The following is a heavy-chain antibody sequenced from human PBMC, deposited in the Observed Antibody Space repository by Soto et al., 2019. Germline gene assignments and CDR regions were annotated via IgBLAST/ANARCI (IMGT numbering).Heavy chain of an antibody. CDR1: GGSIRNYY. CDR2: VYSTGTT. Sequence: PSETLSLTWTVSGGSIRNYYRSWIRQPAGRGLEWIGRVYSTGTTNYNPSLRSRVAMSVDTSKNQFSLRLDSVTAEDTATYFCARDEYYDSNNWFEHWGLGTLVTVSS. J-gene: IGHJ5*02. CDR3: ARDEYYDSNNWFEH. V-gene: IGHV4-4*07. D-gene: IGHD3-22*01.